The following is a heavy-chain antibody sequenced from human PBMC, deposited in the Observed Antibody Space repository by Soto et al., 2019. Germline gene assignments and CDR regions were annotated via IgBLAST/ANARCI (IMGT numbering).Heavy chain of an antibody. CDR2: ISGSVSDT. CDR1: LFTFNIYA. CDR3: ARNLGPFVAGMEV. Sequence: SLRLSCSASLFTFNIYAMSWVRHCPVKGLELVSAISGSVSDTYYADSVKGRFTISRDNSKTTLSLQMNSLRAEDTAVYYCARNLGPFVAGMEVWGQGTTVTVSS. V-gene: IGHV3-23*01. J-gene: IGHJ6*02. D-gene: IGHD2-21*01.